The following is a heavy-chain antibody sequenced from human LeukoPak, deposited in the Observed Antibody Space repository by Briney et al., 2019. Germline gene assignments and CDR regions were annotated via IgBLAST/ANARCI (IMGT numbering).Heavy chain of an antibody. CDR1: GGSISSGSYY. CDR3: ARGYRNYMPNWFDP. V-gene: IGHV4-61*02. J-gene: IGHJ5*02. CDR2: IYTSGSS. Sequence: PSETLSLTCTVSGGSISSGSYYWSWIRQPAGKGLEWIGRIYTSGSSYYNPSLKSRVTISLDTSKNQFSLKLRSVTAADTAGYYCARGYRNYMPNWFDPWGQGTLVTVSS. D-gene: IGHD4-11*01.